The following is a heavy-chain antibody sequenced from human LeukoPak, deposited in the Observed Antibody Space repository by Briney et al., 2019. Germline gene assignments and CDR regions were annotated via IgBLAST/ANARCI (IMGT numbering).Heavy chain of an antibody. CDR1: GFTFSSYS. Sequence: GGPLRLSCAASGFTFSSYSMNWVRQAPGKGLEWVSSISSSSSYIYYADSVKGRFTISRDNAKNSLYLQMNSLRAEDTAVYYCARVWEPGDYTAFDIWGQGTMVTVSS. J-gene: IGHJ3*02. V-gene: IGHV3-21*01. CDR2: ISSSSSYI. CDR3: ARVWEPGDYTAFDI. D-gene: IGHD4-17*01.